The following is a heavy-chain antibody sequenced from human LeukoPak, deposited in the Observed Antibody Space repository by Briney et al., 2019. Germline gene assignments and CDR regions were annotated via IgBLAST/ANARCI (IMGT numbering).Heavy chain of an antibody. V-gene: IGHV3-53*01. CDR1: GFTASTNY. D-gene: IGHD6-13*01. J-gene: IGHJ4*02. CDR3: ARSAGIATAGPFDY. CDR2: IYGGATT. Sequence: GGCLRLSRAVSGFTASTNYISWVRQAPGTGLEHVPVIYGGATTHYADSVKGRFTISRDSSKDTLYLQMNSLRAEDTAVYHCARSAGIATAGPFDYWGQGTLVTVSS.